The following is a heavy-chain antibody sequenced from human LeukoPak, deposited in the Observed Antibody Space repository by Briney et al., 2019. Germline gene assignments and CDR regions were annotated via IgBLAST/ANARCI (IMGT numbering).Heavy chain of an antibody. J-gene: IGHJ4*02. CDR3: AIMVIPYYFDY. CDR1: GFTVSSNY. V-gene: IGHV3-66*02. D-gene: IGHD3-16*01. CDR2: IYSGGST. Sequence: AGGSLRLSCAASGFTVSSNYMSWVRRAPGKGLEWVSVIYSGGSTYYADSVRGRFTISRENSKNTLYLQMNSLRAEDTAVYYCAIMVIPYYFDYWGQGTLVTVSS.